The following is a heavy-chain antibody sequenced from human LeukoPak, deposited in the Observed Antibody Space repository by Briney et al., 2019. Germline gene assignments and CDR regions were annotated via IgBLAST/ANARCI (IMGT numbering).Heavy chain of an antibody. CDR3: ARAHNYDFTRAVWFDP. J-gene: IGHJ5*02. V-gene: IGHV3-53*01. Sequence: GGSLRLSCAASGFTVSSNYMSWVRQAPGKGLEWVSVIYSGGSTYYADSVKGRFTISRDNSKNTLYLQMNSLRAEDTAVYYCARAHNYDFTRAVWFDPWGQGTLVTVSS. CDR2: IYSGGST. CDR1: GFTVSSNY. D-gene: IGHD3-3*01.